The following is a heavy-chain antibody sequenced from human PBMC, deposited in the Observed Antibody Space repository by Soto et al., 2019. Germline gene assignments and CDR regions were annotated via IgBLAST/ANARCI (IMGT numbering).Heavy chain of an antibody. V-gene: IGHV1-18*01. J-gene: IGHJ5*02. Sequence: QVQLVQSGAEVKKPGASVKVSCKASGYTFTSYGITWVRQAPGQGLEGMGGISAYNGNTNYAQKIQGRVTMTTDTATSTAYMELRSLRSDDTAVYDCARSSGSAYWFDPWGQGTLVTVSS. CDR1: GYTFTSYG. CDR3: ARSSGSAYWFDP. CDR2: ISAYNGNT. D-gene: IGHD6-6*01.